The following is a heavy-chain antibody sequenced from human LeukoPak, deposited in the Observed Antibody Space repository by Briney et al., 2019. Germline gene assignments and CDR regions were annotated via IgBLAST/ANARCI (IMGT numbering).Heavy chain of an antibody. J-gene: IGHJ4*02. D-gene: IGHD6-19*01. CDR2: INHRGSA. CDR3: ARDRGWYDY. CDR1: GGSFSAYN. V-gene: IGHV4-34*01. Sequence: SETLSLTCAVYGGSFSAYNWTWIRQPPGKGLEWIGQINHRGSASYNPSLRSRVTISVDTSKSQFSLKLTSVTAADTAVYYCARDRGWYDYWGQETPVTVSS.